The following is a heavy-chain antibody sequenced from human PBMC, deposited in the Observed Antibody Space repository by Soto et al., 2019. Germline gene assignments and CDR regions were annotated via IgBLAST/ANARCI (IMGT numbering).Heavy chain of an antibody. Sequence: GGSLRLSCAASGFTFDDYAMHWVRQALGKGLEWVSGISWNSGSIGYADSVKGRFTISRDNAKNSLYLQMNSLRAEDTALYYCANGVSTVTKYYTDARREGLTVTV. D-gene: IGHD4-17*01. J-gene: IGHJ6*03. CDR1: GFTFDDYA. CDR3: ANGVSTVTKYYTDA. CDR2: ISWNSGSI. V-gene: IGHV3-9*01.